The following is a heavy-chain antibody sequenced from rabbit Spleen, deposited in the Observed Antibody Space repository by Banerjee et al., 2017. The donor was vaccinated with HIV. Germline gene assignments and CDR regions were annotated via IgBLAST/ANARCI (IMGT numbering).Heavy chain of an antibody. CDR2: ISTGGGTT. CDR3: ARDLDGVIGWNFGW. D-gene: IGHD1-1*01. CDR1: GFSFSSSYW. J-gene: IGHJ4*01. Sequence: QEQLEESGGDLVKPGGSLTLTCTASGFSFSSSYWICWVRQAPGRGLEWIACISTGGGTTYYTTWAKGRFTISKTSTTTETLKMTSLTAADTATYFCARDLDGVIGWNFGWWGPGTLVTVS. V-gene: IGHV1S45*01.